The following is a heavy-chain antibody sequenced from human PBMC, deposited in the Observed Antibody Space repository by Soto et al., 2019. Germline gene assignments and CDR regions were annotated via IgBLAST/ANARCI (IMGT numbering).Heavy chain of an antibody. D-gene: IGHD5-18*01. Sequence: RQSLRLSWLGSVFTFSTYSINWFRQAPGKGLEWVSSISSRSDIYYADSVKGRFTISRDNAKNSVSLQMNSLRAEDTAVYYCAREYTAWPLAYGLDVWGQGATVTVSS. V-gene: IGHV3-21*01. J-gene: IGHJ6*02. CDR1: VFTFSTYS. CDR2: ISSRSDI. CDR3: AREYTAWPLAYGLDV.